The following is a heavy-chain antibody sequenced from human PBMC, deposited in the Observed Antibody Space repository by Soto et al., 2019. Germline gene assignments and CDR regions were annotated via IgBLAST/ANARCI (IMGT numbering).Heavy chain of an antibody. CDR3: ARDTQRGYSGYFDS. CDR1: GGSLSSGGYY. Sequence: QVQLQESDPGLVKPSQTLSLSCTVSGGSLSSGGYYWSWIRQHPGKGLEWIGFIYYSGSTYYNPSLKSRVTISVDTSQNQFSLKLSSVTAADTAVYYCARDTQRGYSGYFDSWGQGTLVTVSS. J-gene: IGHJ4*02. V-gene: IGHV4-31*03. CDR2: IYYSGST. D-gene: IGHD5-12*01.